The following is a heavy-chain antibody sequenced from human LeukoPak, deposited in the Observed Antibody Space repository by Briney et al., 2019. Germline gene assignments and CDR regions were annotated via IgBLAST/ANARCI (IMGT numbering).Heavy chain of an antibody. V-gene: IGHV4-34*01. CDR3: ARGVGDGYNTRGVFDY. D-gene: IGHD5-24*01. J-gene: IGHJ4*02. CDR2: INHSGST. CDR1: GGSFSGYY. Sequence: SSETLSLTCAVYGGSFSGYYWSWIRQPPGKGLEWIGEINHSGSTNYNPSLKSRVTISVDTSKNQFSLKLSSVTAADTAVYYCARGVGDGYNTRGVFDYWGQGTLVTVSS.